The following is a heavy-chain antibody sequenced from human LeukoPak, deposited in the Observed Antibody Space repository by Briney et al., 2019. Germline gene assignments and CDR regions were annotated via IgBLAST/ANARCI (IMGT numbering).Heavy chain of an antibody. V-gene: IGHV1-69*04. J-gene: IGHJ2*01. D-gene: IGHD4-23*01. CDR2: IIPILGIA. Sequence: SAKVSCKASGGTFSSYAISWVRQAPGQGLDWMGRIIPILGIANYAQKFQGRVTITADKSTSTAFMELSTLRSEDTAVYYCARAEDNYGGKVGTWYFDLWGRGTLVTVSS. CDR3: ARAEDNYGGKVGTWYFDL. CDR1: GGTFSSYA.